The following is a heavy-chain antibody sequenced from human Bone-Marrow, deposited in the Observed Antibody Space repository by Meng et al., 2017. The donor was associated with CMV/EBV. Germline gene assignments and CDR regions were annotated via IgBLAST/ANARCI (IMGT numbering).Heavy chain of an antibody. CDR2: INHSGST. CDR3: ARGTKQLTYYYYYYGMDV. J-gene: IGHJ6*02. V-gene: IGHV4-34*01. D-gene: IGHD2-2*01. Sequence: SETLSLTCAVYGGSFSGYYWSWIRQPPGKGLEWIGEINHSGSTNYNPSLKSRVTISVDTSKNQFSLKLSSVTAADTAVYYCARGTKQLTYYYYYYGMDVWGQGTMVTVSS. CDR1: GGSFSGYY.